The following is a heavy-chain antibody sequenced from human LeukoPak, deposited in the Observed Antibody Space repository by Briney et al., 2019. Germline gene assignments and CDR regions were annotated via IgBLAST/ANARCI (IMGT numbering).Heavy chain of an antibody. D-gene: IGHD3/OR15-3a*01. Sequence: GGSLRLSCGASGFAFSRFWMSWVRQAPGKGLEWVANIKEDGSEKYPVDSVRGRFTVTRDNAENTLYLQMHGLRDEDSAVYYCARAPDFGTVDYWGQGTMVTVSS. CDR1: GFAFSRFW. V-gene: IGHV3-7*01. CDR2: IKEDGSEK. CDR3: ARAPDFGTVDY. J-gene: IGHJ4*02.